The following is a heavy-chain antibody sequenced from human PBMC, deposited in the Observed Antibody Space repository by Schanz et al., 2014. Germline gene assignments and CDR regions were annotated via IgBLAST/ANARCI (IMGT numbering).Heavy chain of an antibody. D-gene: IGHD2-2*01. Sequence: EAHLVESGGGLVKPGGSLTLSCAASGFTFSTSAMSWVRQVPGKGLEWVSAILGLASTTYYADSVKGRFTISRDNSKNTVYLQMNSLRPGDTAVYYCARESSNDIVLVPGAVFDHWGQGILVTVSS. V-gene: IGHV3-23*04. J-gene: IGHJ4*02. CDR3: ARESSNDIVLVPGAVFDH. CDR1: GFTFSTSA. CDR2: ILGLASTT.